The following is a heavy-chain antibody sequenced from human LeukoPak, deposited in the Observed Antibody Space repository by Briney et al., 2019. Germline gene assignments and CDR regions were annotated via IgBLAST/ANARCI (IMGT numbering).Heavy chain of an antibody. D-gene: IGHD3-22*01. V-gene: IGHV3-23*01. CDR1: GFTFSSYA. CDR2: ISGSGGST. Sequence: GGSLRLSCAASGFTFSSYAMSWVRQAPGKGLEWVSAISGSGGSTYYADSVKGRFTISRDNSKNTLYLQMNSLRAEDTAVYYCAKDPSPMTVVVITTYFDYWGQGTLVTVSS. CDR3: AKDPSPMTVVVITTYFDY. J-gene: IGHJ4*02.